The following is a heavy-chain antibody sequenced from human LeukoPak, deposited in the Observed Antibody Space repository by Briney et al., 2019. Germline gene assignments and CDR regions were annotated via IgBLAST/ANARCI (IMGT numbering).Heavy chain of an antibody. CDR1: GGSMSGYQ. V-gene: IGHV4-59*01. CDR2: IHYSGTT. CDR3: ARTHALYRGRALDV. J-gene: IGHJ6*04. Sequence: KPSETLSLTCTVSGGSMSGYQWSWIRLPPGKGLEWIGYIHYSGTTNYNPSLKSRVNLSVDTSNKQFSLRLSTVTAADTAVYYCARTHALYRGRALDVWGKGTTVTVSS. D-gene: IGHD3-16*02.